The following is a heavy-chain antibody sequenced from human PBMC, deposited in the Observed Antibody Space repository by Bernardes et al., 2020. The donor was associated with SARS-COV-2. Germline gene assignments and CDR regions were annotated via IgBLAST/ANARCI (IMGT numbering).Heavy chain of an antibody. CDR1: GGSISTYY. Sequence: SETLSLTCSVSGGSISTYYWSWIRQPAGKGLEWIGRMSASGSSNHNPSLRSRITMSVDTPQNQISLELSSVTAADTAVYYCAGEGGTSGRGMDVGGQGTTVTVSS. CDR2: MSASGSS. CDR3: AGEGGTSGRGMDV. J-gene: IGHJ6*02. D-gene: IGHD3-10*01. V-gene: IGHV4-4*07.